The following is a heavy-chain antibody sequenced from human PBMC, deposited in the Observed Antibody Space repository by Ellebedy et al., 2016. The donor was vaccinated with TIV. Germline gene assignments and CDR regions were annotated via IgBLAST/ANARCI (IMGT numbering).Heavy chain of an antibody. CDR1: GFTFSGYG. D-gene: IGHD3-10*02. V-gene: IGHV3-23*01. J-gene: IGHJ2*01. CDR2: ISGSGSST. Sequence: GESLKISCAASGFTFSGYGMSWVRQAPGKGLEWVSAISGSGSSTYYADSVKGRFTISRDNSKNTLYLQMNSLRTEDTAVYYCARATFYDVDLSGWYFDLWGRGSLVTVSS. CDR3: ARATFYDVDLSGWYFDL.